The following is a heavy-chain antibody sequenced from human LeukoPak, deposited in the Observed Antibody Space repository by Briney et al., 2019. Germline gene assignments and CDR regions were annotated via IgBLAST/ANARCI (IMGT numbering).Heavy chain of an antibody. J-gene: IGHJ4*02. D-gene: IGHD3-16*02. CDR2: IYYSGST. V-gene: IGHV4-59*12. CDR1: GGSISSYY. Sequence: PSETLSLTCTVSGGSISSYYWSWIRQPPGKGLEWIGYIYYSGSTNYNPSLKSRVTISVDTSKNQFSLKLSSVTAADTAVYYCARGRYDYVWGSYRYGFFDYWGQGTLVTVSS. CDR3: ARGRYDYVWGSYRYGFFDY.